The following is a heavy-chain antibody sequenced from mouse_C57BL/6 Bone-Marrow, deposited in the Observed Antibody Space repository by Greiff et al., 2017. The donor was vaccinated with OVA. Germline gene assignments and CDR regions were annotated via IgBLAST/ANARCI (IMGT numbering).Heavy chain of an antibody. CDR2: IDPSDSET. Sequence: VQLQQPGAELVRPGSSVKLSCKASGYTFTSYWMHWVKQRPIQGLEWIGNIDPSDSETHYNQKFKDKATLTVDKSSSTAYMQLSSLTSEDSAVYYCAREGSSGYVAWFAYWGQGTLVTVSA. D-gene: IGHD3-2*02. CDR3: AREGSSGYVAWFAY. V-gene: IGHV1-52*01. CDR1: GYTFTSYW. J-gene: IGHJ3*01.